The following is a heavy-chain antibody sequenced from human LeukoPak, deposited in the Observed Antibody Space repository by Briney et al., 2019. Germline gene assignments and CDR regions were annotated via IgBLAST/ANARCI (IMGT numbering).Heavy chain of an antibody. V-gene: IGHV3-48*01. CDR2: ISSSSSTR. D-gene: IGHD1-26*01. CDR1: GFTFSSYS. J-gene: IGHJ3*02. Sequence: PGGSLRLSCAASGFTFSSYSMNWVRQAPGKGLEWVSYISSSSSTRYYADSVKGRFTISRDNAKNSLYLQMNSVRAEDTAVYYCAREVGSGSYFLGAFDIWGQGTMVTVSS. CDR3: AREVGSGSYFLGAFDI.